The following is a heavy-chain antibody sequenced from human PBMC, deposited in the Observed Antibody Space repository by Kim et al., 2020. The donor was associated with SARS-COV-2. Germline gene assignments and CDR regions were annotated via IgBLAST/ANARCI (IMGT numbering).Heavy chain of an antibody. J-gene: IGHJ2*01. CDR2: YVSGST. Sequence: YVSGSTSSNPSLKSRVTLSMDTSKNQFSLRLSSVTAADTAVYYCARRFDLWGRGTLVTVSS. V-gene: IGHV4-59*08. CDR3: ARRFDL.